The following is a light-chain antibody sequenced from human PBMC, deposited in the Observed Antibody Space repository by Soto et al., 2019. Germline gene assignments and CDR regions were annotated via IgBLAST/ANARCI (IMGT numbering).Light chain of an antibody. J-gene: IGKJ1*01. Sequence: EIVMTQSPATLAGSPGETVTLSCRASQSLSGNLAWYQQKPGQAPRLLIFRASTWATGVPARFSGRGSGTEFTRTISGLQSEDFAVYYCQQYSKWPPWTFGPGTKVEIK. CDR3: QQYSKWPPWT. CDR1: QSLSGN. V-gene: IGKV3-15*01. CDR2: RAS.